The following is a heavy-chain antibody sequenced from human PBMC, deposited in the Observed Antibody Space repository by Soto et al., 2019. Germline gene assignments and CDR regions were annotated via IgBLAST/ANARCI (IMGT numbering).Heavy chain of an antibody. CDR3: ARARYKQRLGRPDYSYYFLMDV. CDR2: ISYDGSNK. Sequence: GSLRLSCTASGFTFSSYAMHWVRQAPGKGLEWVAVISYDGSNKYYADSVKGRFTISRDNSKNTLYLQMNSLRAEDTAVYYCARARYKQRLGRPDYSYYFLMDVWGQGTTVTVSS. CDR1: GFTFSSYA. J-gene: IGHJ6*02. V-gene: IGHV3-30-3*01. D-gene: IGHD6-25*01.